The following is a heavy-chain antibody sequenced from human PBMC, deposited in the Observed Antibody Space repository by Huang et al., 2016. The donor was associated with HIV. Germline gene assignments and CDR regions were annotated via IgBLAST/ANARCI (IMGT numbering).Heavy chain of an antibody. CDR2: SYSGGYT. Sequence: EVQLVESGGGLIQPGGSLRLSCAASGFTVSSNYMSWVRQAPGQGLEWVSVSYSGGYTYYADSVKGRFTISRDNSKNTLYLQMNSLRAEDTAVYYCARAPTGSLLGYYYYGMDVWGQGTTVTVSS. V-gene: IGHV3-53*01. CDR1: GFTVSSNY. D-gene: IGHD3-9*01. J-gene: IGHJ6*02. CDR3: ARAPTGSLLGYYYYGMDV.